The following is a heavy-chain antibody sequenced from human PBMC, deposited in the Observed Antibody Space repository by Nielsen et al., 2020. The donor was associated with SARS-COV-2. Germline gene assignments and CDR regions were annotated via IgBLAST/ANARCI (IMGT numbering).Heavy chain of an antibody. CDR2: ISWDGYIT. CDR1: GFTFDDYT. D-gene: IGHD2-15*01. Sequence: GESLRLSCAASGFTFDDYTMHWVRQAPGKGLEWVSLISWDGYITYYADSVKGRFTISRDNSKNTLYLQMNSLRAEDTAVYYCARAQPRYCSGGSCYALDYWGQGTLVTVSS. CDR3: ARAQPRYCSGGSCYALDY. V-gene: IGHV3-43*01. J-gene: IGHJ4*02.